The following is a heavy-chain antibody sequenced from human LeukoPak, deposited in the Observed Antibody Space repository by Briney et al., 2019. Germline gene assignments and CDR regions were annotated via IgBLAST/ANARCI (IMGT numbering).Heavy chain of an antibody. CDR3: AREFGHGRWYFDY. CDR1: GFIFSGYS. J-gene: IGHJ4*02. D-gene: IGHD4-23*01. Sequence: PGGSLRLSCAASGFIFSGYSIHWVHQAPGKGLEWVAVIGNDGNAQYYSDSVRGRFTISRDNSENTLYLQMNNLRTGDTAVYYCAREFGHGRWYFDYWGQGTLVTVSS. V-gene: IGHV3-33*08. CDR2: IGNDGNAQ.